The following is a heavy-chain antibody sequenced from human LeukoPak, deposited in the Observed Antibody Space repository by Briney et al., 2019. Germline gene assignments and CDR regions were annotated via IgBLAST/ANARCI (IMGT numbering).Heavy chain of an antibody. CDR3: ASDSDSSSWYSFDY. V-gene: IGHV1-2*02. J-gene: IGHJ4*02. CDR1: GYTFTGYY. D-gene: IGHD6-13*01. CDR2: INPNSGGT. Sequence: ASVKVSCKASGYTFTGYYMHWVRQAPGQGLEWMGWINPNSGGTNYAQKFQGRVTMTRDTSISTAYMELSRLRSDDTAVYYCASDSDSSSWYSFDYWGREPWSPSPQ.